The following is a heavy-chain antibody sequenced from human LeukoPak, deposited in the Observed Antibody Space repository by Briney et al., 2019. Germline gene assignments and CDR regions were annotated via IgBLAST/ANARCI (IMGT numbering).Heavy chain of an antibody. D-gene: IGHD2-15*01. Sequence: SETLSLTCAVYGGSFSDSYWGWIRQPPGEGLEWIGDIDHRRDTNYNPSLKSRVTISGDTSKNQFSLRLSSVTAADTAVYYCAGEPGYCSGGSCYGGWFDPWGQGTLVTVSS. CDR2: IDHRRDT. V-gene: IGHV4-34*01. CDR1: GGSFSDSY. CDR3: AGEPGYCSGGSCYGGWFDP. J-gene: IGHJ5*02.